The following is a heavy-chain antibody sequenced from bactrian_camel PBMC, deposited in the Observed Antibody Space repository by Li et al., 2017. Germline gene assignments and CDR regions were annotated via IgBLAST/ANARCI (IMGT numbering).Heavy chain of an antibody. CDR1: GYASSRHC. Sequence: VQLVESGGGSVQAGGSLRLSCTHSGYASSRHCMGWFRQAPGKAREGIAGIRRDGDDYYADSVKGRFTISRDDTKTTVRLQMNNLKSDDTDKYYCGATVTPSGTCINSVRHWGQGTQVTVS. CDR3: GATVTPSGTCINSVRH. CDR2: IRRDGDD. J-gene: IGHJ4*01. D-gene: IGHD2*01. V-gene: IGHV3S67*01.